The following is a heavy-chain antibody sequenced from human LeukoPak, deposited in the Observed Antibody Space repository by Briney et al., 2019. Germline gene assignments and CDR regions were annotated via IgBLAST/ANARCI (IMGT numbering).Heavy chain of an antibody. CDR1: GYTFTSYG. D-gene: IGHD3-10*01. CDR3: ARDSMSLLWFGEYNTFDY. CDR2: ISAYNGNT. J-gene: IGHJ4*02. V-gene: IGHV1-18*01. Sequence: ASVKVSCKASGYTFTSYGISWVRQAPGQGLEWMGWISAYNGNTNYAQKLQGRVTMTTDTSTSTAYMELRSLISDDTAVYYCARDSMSLLWFGEYNTFDYWGQGTLVTVSS.